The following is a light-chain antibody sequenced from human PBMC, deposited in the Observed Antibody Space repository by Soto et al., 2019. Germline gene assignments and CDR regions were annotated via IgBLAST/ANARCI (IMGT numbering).Light chain of an antibody. CDR2: AAS. J-gene: IGKJ1*01. V-gene: IGKV1-6*01. CDR3: LQDYSYPRT. CDR1: QGITND. Sequence: AIQMTQSPSSLSASVGDTVTITCRSSQGITNDVGLYQQKPGKAPKLLIYAASTFQTGVPSRFSGSRSGTEFTLTISSLQPEDFATYYCLQDYSYPRTFGQGTKVDIK.